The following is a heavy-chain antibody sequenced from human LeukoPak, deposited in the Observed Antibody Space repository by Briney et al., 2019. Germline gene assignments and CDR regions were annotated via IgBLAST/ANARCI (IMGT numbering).Heavy chain of an antibody. CDR1: GFTFSSYA. CDR3: ARVHRGYSYGRLDY. Sequence: PGRSLRLPCAASGFTFSSYAMHWVRQAPGKGLEWVSYISSSDNTIHYADSVKGRFTISRDNAKNSLYLEMNSLRDEDTAVYYCARVHRGYSYGRLDYWGQGTLVTVSS. J-gene: IGHJ4*02. V-gene: IGHV3-48*02. CDR2: ISSSDNTI. D-gene: IGHD5-18*01.